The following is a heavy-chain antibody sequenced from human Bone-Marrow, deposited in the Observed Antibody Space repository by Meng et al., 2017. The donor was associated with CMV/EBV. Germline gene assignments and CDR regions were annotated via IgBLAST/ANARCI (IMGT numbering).Heavy chain of an antibody. CDR2: INHSGST. CDR1: GGSFSGYY. D-gene: IGHD6-25*01. CDR3: ARALFAATLYYFDY. Sequence: SETLSLTCAVYGGSFSGYYWSWIRQPPGKGLEWIGEINHSGSTNYNPSLKSRVTISVDTSKNQFSLKLSSVTAADTAVYYCARALFAATLYYFDYWGQGTRVTVSS. V-gene: IGHV4-34*01. J-gene: IGHJ4*02.